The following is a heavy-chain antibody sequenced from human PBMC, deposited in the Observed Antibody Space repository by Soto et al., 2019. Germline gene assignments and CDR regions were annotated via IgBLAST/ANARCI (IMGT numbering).Heavy chain of an antibody. CDR2: ISYDGKQT. CDR1: GVTFKDYG. J-gene: IGHJ2*01. Sequence: GGSLRLSCGAPGVTFKDYGMHWVRQAPGKGLEWVAVISYDGKQTYYADSVKGGFTISKDKSKRTLFLQMNSLRVDYTAVYYCARDGWGSNWYFDIWGRGTLVTVSS. CDR3: ARDGWGSNWYFDI. D-gene: IGHD3-16*01. V-gene: IGHV3-30*03.